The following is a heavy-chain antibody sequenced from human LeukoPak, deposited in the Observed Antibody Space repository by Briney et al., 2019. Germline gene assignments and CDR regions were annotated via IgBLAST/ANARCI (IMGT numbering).Heavy chain of an antibody. CDR2: IWYDGSNT. D-gene: IGHD3-10*01. CDR1: GFTFSSYG. J-gene: IGHJ6*03. Sequence: PGGSLRLSCAASGFTFSSYGMHWVRQASGMWLKWVALIWYDGSNTYYADSVKGRFTITGDNSKNTLYLQMNSLRAEDTAVYYCAKSYGSGSHYYYYYMDVWGKGTTVTVSS. CDR3: AKSYGSGSHYYYYYMDV. V-gene: IGHV3-30*02.